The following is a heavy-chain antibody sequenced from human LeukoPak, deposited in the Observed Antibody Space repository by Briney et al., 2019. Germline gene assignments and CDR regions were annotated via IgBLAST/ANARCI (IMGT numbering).Heavy chain of an antibody. V-gene: IGHV1-2*02. D-gene: IGHD4-11*01. CDR3: AREGIPRDYRPYSDAFDI. CDR2: INPNSGGT. CDR1: GYTFTGYY. J-gene: IGHJ3*02. Sequence: ASVKVSCKASGYTFTGYYMHWVRQAPGQGLEWMGWINPNSGGTNYAQKFQGRVTMTRDMSTSTVYMELSSLRSEDTAVYYCAREGIPRDYRPYSDAFDIWGQGTMVTVSS.